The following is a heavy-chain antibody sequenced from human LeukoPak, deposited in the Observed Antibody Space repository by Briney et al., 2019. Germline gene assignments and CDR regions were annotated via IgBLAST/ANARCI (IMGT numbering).Heavy chain of an antibody. CDR2: IYSGGST. J-gene: IGHJ3*02. CDR1: GFTVSSNY. D-gene: IGHD2-15*01. V-gene: IGHV3-53*01. CDR3: ARAVGSGSAFDI. Sequence: GGSPRLSCAASGFTVSSNYMSWVRQAPRKGVEWISVIYSGGSTYYADSVKGRFTISRDNSKNTLYLQMNSLRAEDTAVYYCARAVGSGSAFDIWGQGTMVTVSS.